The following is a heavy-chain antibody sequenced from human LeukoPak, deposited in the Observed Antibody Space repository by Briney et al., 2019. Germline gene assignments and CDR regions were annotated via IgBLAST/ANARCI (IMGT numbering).Heavy chain of an antibody. CDR3: ARWPNCSSTSCLRGGFDP. Sequence: SETLSLTCAVYGGSFSGYYWSWIRQPPGKGLEWIGEINHSGSTNYNPSLKSRVTISVDTSKNQFPLKLSSVTAADTAVYYCARWPNCSSTSCLRGGFDPWGQGTLVTVSS. V-gene: IGHV4-34*01. J-gene: IGHJ5*02. CDR2: INHSGST. CDR1: GGSFSGYY. D-gene: IGHD2-2*01.